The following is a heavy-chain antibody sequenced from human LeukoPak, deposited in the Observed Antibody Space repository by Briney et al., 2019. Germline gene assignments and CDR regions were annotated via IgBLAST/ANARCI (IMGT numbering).Heavy chain of an antibody. Sequence: PSETLSLTCTVSGDSISSYYWSWIRQPPGKGLEWIGYIHYSGSTNYNPSLKSRVTISVDTSKNQFSLKLSSVTAADTAVYYCARTISSRRVWFDYWGQGILVTVSS. CDR3: ARTISSRRVWFDY. J-gene: IGHJ4*02. V-gene: IGHV4-59*01. CDR1: GDSISSYY. CDR2: IHYSGST. D-gene: IGHD3-3*02.